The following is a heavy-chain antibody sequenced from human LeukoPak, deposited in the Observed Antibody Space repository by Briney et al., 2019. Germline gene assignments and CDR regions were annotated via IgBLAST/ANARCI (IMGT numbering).Heavy chain of an antibody. CDR1: GDSISSYY. CDR2: IYYSGSA. V-gene: IGHV4-59*01. CDR3: ARLHMEWLYLSAFDI. J-gene: IGHJ3*02. D-gene: IGHD3-3*01. Sequence: PSETLSLTRTVSGDSISSYYRSWIRQPPGKGLEWIEYIYYSGSANYNPSLKSRVTISVDTSKNQFSLKLSSVTAADTAVYYCARLHMEWLYLSAFDIWGQGTMVTVSS.